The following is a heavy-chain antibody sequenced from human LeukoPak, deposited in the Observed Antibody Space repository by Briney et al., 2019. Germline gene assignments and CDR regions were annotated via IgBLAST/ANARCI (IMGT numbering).Heavy chain of an antibody. Sequence: GGSLRLSCAVSGFTFSSYAMHWVRQAPGKGLEWVAVISYDGSNKYYADSVKGRFTISRDNSKNTLYLQMNSLRAEDTAVYYCAGEGIKAVAGTVDYWGQGTLVTVSS. CDR1: GFTFSSYA. V-gene: IGHV3-30-3*01. CDR3: AGEGIKAVAGTVDY. J-gene: IGHJ4*02. CDR2: ISYDGSNK. D-gene: IGHD6-19*01.